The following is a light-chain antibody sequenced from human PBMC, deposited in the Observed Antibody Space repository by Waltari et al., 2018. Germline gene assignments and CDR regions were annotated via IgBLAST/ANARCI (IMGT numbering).Light chain of an antibody. CDR2: LNSDGSH. V-gene: IGLV4-69*01. Sequence: QLVLTQSPSAPASLGASVKLTCTLSSGHTSHAIAWHQQQPEKGPRYLMKLNSDGSHSRGDGISDRFSGSSSGAERYLTISSLQSEDEADYYCQTWGTGIWVFGGGTKLTVL. CDR3: QTWGTGIWV. CDR1: SGHTSHA. J-gene: IGLJ3*02.